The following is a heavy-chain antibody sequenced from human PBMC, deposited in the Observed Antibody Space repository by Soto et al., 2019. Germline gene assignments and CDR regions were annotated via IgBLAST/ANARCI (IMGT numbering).Heavy chain of an antibody. J-gene: IGHJ4*02. CDR1: GYTFSNYH. V-gene: IGHV1-46*03. Sequence: QVQLLQSGAEVKKPGASVQVSCNASGYTFSNYHMHWVRQAPGQGPEWMGIINPSAGRARYAQKFLGRISVTRDTSTSTVYMELSSLRFEDTAVYYCVRDNNRWSVDYWGQGTLVTVSS. D-gene: IGHD2-15*01. CDR2: INPSAGRA. CDR3: VRDNNRWSVDY.